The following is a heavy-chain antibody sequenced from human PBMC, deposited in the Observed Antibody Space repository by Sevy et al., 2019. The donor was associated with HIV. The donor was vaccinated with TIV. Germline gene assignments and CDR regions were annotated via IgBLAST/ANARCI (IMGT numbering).Heavy chain of an antibody. V-gene: IGHV3-48*02. CDR2: ISKSGSTT. J-gene: IGHJ4*02. Sequence: GGSLRLSCAASGFTFSHHNMNRVRQAPWKGLEWISYISKSGSTTYFADSVRGRFTISRDNAKNSLFLEMHSLTDEDTAVYYCAREENRELGTIPLDSWGRGIQVTVSS. CDR1: GFTFSHHN. CDR3: AREENRELGTIPLDS. D-gene: IGHD7-27*01.